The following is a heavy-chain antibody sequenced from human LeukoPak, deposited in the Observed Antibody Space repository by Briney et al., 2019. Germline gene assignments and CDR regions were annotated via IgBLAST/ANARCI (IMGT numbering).Heavy chain of an antibody. Sequence: GASVNVSCKSSGYTFTGYYMHLVRQAPAQGLELMGWINPNSGGTNYAQEFQGRVTMTMDTSISTAYMELSRLRSDDTAVYYCAREGRGVIISWFDPWGQGTLVTVSS. CDR3: AREGRGVIISWFDP. V-gene: IGHV1-2*02. CDR2: INPNSGGT. J-gene: IGHJ5*02. D-gene: IGHD3-10*01. CDR1: GYTFTGYY.